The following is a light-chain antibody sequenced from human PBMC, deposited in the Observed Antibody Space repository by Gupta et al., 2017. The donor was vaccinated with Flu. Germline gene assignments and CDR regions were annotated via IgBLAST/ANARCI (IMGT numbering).Light chain of an antibody. CDR1: QSVYSW. CDR2: KAS. CDR3: QQYNESSRT. Sequence: PSTLSASVGDRVTITCRASQSVYSWLAWYQQKPGKAPKLLIYKASTGQSGVPSRFSGSGSGTEFTLTISSLQPDDFATYYCQQYNESSRTFGRGTKLEIK. J-gene: IGKJ2*01. V-gene: IGKV1-5*03.